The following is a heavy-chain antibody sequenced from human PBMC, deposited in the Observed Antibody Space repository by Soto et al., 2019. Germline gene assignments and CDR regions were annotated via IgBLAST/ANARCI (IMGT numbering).Heavy chain of an antibody. CDR3: ARHFMGARGWVEERL. J-gene: IGHJ4*02. CDR1: GYSFTSYW. CDR2: IDPSDSYT. D-gene: IGHD1-1*01. Sequence: GESLKISCKGSGYSFTSYWINWVRQMPGKGLEWMGRIDPSDSYTNYSPSFQGHVTISADKSISTAYLQWSSLKASDTAMYYCARHFMGARGWVEERLWGTGPLVTVSS. V-gene: IGHV5-10-1*01.